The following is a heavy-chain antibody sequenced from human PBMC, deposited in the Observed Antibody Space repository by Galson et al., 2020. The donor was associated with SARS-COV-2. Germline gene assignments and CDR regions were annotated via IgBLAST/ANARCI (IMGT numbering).Heavy chain of an antibody. CDR2: ISSSSSYT. CDR3: ATEGNYGSGNFNYYYMDV. Sequence: GGSLRLSCEASGFTFSDYYMYWIRQSPGKGLEWVSYISSSSSYTNYADSVGGRFTVSRDNAKNSMYLDMNSLRAEDTAIYYCATEGNYGSGNFNYYYMDVWGKGTTVTVSS. V-gene: IGHV3-11*06. D-gene: IGHD3-10*01. CDR1: GFTFSDYY. J-gene: IGHJ6*03.